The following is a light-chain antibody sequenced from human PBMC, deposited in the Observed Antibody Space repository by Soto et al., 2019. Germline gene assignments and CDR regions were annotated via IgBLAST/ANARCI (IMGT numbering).Light chain of an antibody. J-gene: IGLJ2*01. Sequence: QSVLTQPASVSGSPGQSITISCTGTSSDVGGYNYVSWYQQHPGKAPKLMIYDVSNRPSGVSNRFSGSKSGNTASLTISGLQAEDEADYYCSSYTSTSIPVVCGGGTKVTVL. CDR3: SSYTSTSIPVV. V-gene: IGLV2-14*01. CDR1: SSDVGGYNY. CDR2: DVS.